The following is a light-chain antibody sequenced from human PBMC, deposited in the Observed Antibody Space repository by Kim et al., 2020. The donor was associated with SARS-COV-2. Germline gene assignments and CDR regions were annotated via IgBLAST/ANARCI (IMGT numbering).Light chain of an antibody. Sequence: PGGTVTHTCASSTGAVTSAYYPNCIQQKPGQVVRALIHSTSNKHSWTPARFSGSLLGGKAALTLSGVQPEDEAVYFCLLYYGGARVFGGGTQLTVL. CDR3: LLYYGGARV. J-gene: IGLJ3*02. V-gene: IGLV7-43*01. CDR2: STS. CDR1: TGAVTSAYY.